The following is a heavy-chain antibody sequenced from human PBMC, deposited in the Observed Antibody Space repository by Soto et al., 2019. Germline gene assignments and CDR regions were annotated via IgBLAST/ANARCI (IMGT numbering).Heavy chain of an antibody. V-gene: IGHV4-34*01. D-gene: IGHD6-6*01. CDR3: ARGGSSSSRSSLVRTKGWPFDY. CDR1: GGSFSGYY. Sequence: SETLSLTCAVYGGSFSGYYWSWIRQPPGKGLEWIGEINHSGSTNYNPSLKSRVTISVDTSKNQFSLKLSSVTAADTAVYYCARGGSSSSRSSLVRTKGWPFDYWGQVTLVTVSS. CDR2: INHSGST. J-gene: IGHJ4*02.